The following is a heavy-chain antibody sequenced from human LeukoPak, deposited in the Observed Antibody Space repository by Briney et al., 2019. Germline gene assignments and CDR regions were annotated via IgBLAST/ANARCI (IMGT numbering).Heavy chain of an antibody. J-gene: IGHJ5*02. Sequence: VASVKVSCKASGYTFTDYYMQWVRQAPGQGLEWMGWINPNSGDTTYAQKFQGRVTMTRDTSISTAYMELSSLRSDDTAVYYCARVPFGSSGWRDHWGQGTLVTVSS. CDR2: INPNSGDT. D-gene: IGHD6-19*01. V-gene: IGHV1-2*02. CDR1: GYTFTDYY. CDR3: ARVPFGSSGWRDH.